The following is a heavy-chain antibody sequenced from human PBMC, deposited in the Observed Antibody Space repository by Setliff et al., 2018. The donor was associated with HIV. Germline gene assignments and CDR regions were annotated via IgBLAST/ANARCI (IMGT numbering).Heavy chain of an antibody. D-gene: IGHD3-10*02. CDR3: ARIVRPSYYYYYCMDV. CDR1: GGTFSSYA. Sequence: VASVKVSCKASGGTFSSYAISWVRQAPGQGLEWMGGIIPIFNTANYAQKFQGRVTITADESTSTAYMELSSLRSEDTAVYYCARIVRPSYYYYYCMDVWGKGTTVTVSS. V-gene: IGHV1-69*13. CDR2: IIPIFNTA. J-gene: IGHJ6*03.